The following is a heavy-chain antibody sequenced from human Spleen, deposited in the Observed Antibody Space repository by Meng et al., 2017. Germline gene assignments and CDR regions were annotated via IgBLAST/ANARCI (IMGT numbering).Heavy chain of an antibody. Sequence: QVQLQESGPGLVKPSQTLSLTCTVFGGSISGGDYYWSWIRQPPGKGLEWIGYIHFSGSTYYNPSLNSRITISVDMSRNQFSLRLTSVTSADMAVYYCARGYYSDSHWGQGTLVTVSS. CDR1: GGSISGGDYY. J-gene: IGHJ4*02. CDR3: ARGYYSDSH. D-gene: IGHD3-22*01. V-gene: IGHV4-30-4*01. CDR2: IHFSGST.